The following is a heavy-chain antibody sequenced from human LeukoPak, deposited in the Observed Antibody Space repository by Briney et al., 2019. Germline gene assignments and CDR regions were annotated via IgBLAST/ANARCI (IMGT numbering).Heavy chain of an antibody. J-gene: IGHJ4*02. D-gene: IGHD2-21*01. CDR1: GYTFTGYY. V-gene: IGHV1-2*02. CDR2: INPNSGGT. Sequence: SVKVSCKASGYTFTGYYMHWVRQTPGQGLEWMGWINPNSGGTDYAQKFQGRVTMTRDTSISTAYMELSRLRSDDTAVYYCARGGVTLWFLHSTFDYWGQGTPVTVSS. CDR3: ARGGVTLWFLHSTFDY.